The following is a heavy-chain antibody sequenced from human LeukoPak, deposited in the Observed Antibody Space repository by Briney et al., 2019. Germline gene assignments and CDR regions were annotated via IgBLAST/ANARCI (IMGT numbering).Heavy chain of an antibody. D-gene: IGHD5-24*01. Sequence: ASVKVSCKASGYSFSGYYMHWVRQAPGQGLEWMGWINPNSGGTNYAQKFQGRVTMTRDTSISTAYMELSSLRSEDTAVYYCARPLVEMATISYYYYGMDVWGQGTTVTVSS. CDR3: ARPLVEMATISYYYYGMDV. CDR2: INPNSGGT. V-gene: IGHV1-2*02. J-gene: IGHJ6*02. CDR1: GYSFSGYY.